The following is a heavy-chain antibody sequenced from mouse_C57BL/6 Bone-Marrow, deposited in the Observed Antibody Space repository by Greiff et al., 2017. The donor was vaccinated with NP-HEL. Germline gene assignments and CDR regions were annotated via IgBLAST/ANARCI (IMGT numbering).Heavy chain of an antibody. D-gene: IGHD4-1*01. J-gene: IGHJ2*01. CDR3: ARREAGTDY. CDR1: GYAFSSSW. Sequence: VKLQQSGPELVKPGASVKISCKASGYAFSSSWMNWVKQRPGKGLEWIGRIYPGDGDTNYNGKFKGKATLTADKSSSTAYMQLSSLTSEDSAVYFCARREAGTDYWGQGTTLTVSS. CDR2: IYPGDGDT. V-gene: IGHV1-82*01.